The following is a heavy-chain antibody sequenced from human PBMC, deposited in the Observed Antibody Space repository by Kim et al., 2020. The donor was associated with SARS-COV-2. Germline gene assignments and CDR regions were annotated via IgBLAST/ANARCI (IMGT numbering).Heavy chain of an antibody. CDR3: ARGYDFWSGLPRVDYYGMDV. V-gene: IGHV1-69*13. Sequence: SVKVSCKASGGTFSSYAISWVRQAPGQGLEWMGGIIPIFGTANYAQKFQGRVTITADESTSTAYMELSSLRSEDTAVYYCARGYDFWSGLPRVDYYGMDVWGQGTTVTVSS. J-gene: IGHJ6*02. CDR1: GGTFSSYA. CDR2: IIPIFGTA. D-gene: IGHD3-3*01.